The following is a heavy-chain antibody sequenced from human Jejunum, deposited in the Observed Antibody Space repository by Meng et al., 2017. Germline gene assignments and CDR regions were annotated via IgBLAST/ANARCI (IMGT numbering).Heavy chain of an antibody. CDR1: GEPFTNFY. CDR3: ARRIRGGSYLG. Sequence: QLQLQESGPGLVKPSETLPLTCSVLGEPFTNFYWNWFRQPPGEGLQWIGEVTHSGTTNYAPSLKSRVTISLDTSNNQFSLKLTSVTAADTAVYYCARRIRGGSYLGWGQGTLVTVSS. J-gene: IGHJ4*02. CDR2: VTHSGTT. D-gene: IGHD1-26*01. V-gene: IGHV4-34*09.